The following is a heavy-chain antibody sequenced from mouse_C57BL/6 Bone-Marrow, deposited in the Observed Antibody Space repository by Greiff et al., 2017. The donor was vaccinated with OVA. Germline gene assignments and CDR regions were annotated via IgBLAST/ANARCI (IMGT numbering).Heavy chain of an antibody. D-gene: IGHD2-3*01. J-gene: IGHJ1*03. V-gene: IGHV1-61*01. CDR3: ARAPYDGYYRYFEV. Sequence: QVHVKQPGAELVRPGSSVKLSCKASGYTFTSYWMDWVKQRPGQGLEWIGNIYPSDSETHYNQKFKDKATLTVDKSSSTAYMQLSSLTSEDSAVYYCARAPYDGYYRYFEVWGTGTTVTVSS. CDR2: IYPSDSET. CDR1: GYTFTSYW.